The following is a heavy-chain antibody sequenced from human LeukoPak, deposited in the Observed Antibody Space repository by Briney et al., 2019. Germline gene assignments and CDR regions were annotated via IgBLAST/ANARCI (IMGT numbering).Heavy chain of an antibody. CDR2: ISAYNGNT. Sequence: GASVKVSCKASGYTFTSYGISWVRQAPGQGREWMGWISAYNGNTNYAQKLQGRVTMTTDTSTSTAYMELRSLRSDDTAVYYCARRIAYCSGGSCYSAPYYYYMDVWGKGTTVTVSS. D-gene: IGHD2-15*01. CDR3: ARRIAYCSGGSCYSAPYYYYMDV. CDR1: GYTFTSYG. J-gene: IGHJ6*03. V-gene: IGHV1-18*01.